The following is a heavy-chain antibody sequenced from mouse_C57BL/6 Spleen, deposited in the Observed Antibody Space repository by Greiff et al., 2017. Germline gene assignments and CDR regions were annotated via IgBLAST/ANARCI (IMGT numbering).Heavy chain of an antibody. J-gene: IGHJ2*01. CDR1: GFTFSSYA. CDR3: AREEYYFDY. V-gene: IGHV5-4*01. Sequence: EVQLVESGGGLVKPGGSLKLSCAASGFTFSSYAMSWVRQTPEKRLEWVATISDGGSYTYYPDNVKGRFTISRDNAKNNLYLQMSHLKSEDTAMYYCAREEYYFDYWGQGTTLTVSS. CDR2: ISDGGSYT.